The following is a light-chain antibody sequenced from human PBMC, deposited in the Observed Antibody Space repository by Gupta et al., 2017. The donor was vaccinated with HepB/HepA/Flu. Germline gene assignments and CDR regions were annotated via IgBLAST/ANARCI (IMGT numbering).Light chain of an antibody. J-gene: IGLJ2*01. CDR1: SSNIGRNS. CDR2: TND. Sequence: QSVLTQPPSASGTPGQGVIISCSGSSSNIGRNSVNWYQQVPGTAPKILIYTNDQRASGVPDRFSGSKSGTSASLAISGLQSEDEADYYCAAWDDSLNARVVFGGGTKVTVL. CDR3: AAWDDSLNARVV. V-gene: IGLV1-44*01.